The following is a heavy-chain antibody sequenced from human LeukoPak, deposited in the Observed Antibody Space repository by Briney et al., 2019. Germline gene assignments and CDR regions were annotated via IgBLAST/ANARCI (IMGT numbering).Heavy chain of an antibody. Sequence: GASVKVCCKASGGTFSRYAIRWVREAPGQGLEWMGGINPFFGIANYSQKFQGRVTITADESTSTAYMELSSLRSEDTAVYYCARGGRVVVPAASIDWFDPWGQGTLVTVSS. CDR1: GGTFSRYA. V-gene: IGHV1-69*13. CDR3: ARGGRVVVPAASIDWFDP. D-gene: IGHD2-2*01. CDR2: INPFFGIA. J-gene: IGHJ5*02.